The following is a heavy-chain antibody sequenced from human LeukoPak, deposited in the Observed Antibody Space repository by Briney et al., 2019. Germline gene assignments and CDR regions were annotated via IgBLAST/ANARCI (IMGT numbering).Heavy chain of an antibody. CDR3: ARDQAGRHSDY. D-gene: IGHD6-13*01. V-gene: IGHV3-48*03. CDR2: ISSSGSTI. J-gene: IGHJ4*02. CDR1: GFTFSSYE. Sequence: GGSLRLSCAASGFTFSSYEMNWVRQAPGKGLEWVSYISSSGSTIYYADAVKGRFTISRDNAKNSLYLQMNSLRAEDSAVYYCARDQAGRHSDYWGQGTLVTVSS.